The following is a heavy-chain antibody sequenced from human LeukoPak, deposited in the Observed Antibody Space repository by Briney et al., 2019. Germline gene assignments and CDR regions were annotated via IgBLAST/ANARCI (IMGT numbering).Heavy chain of an antibody. CDR2: IHYSGST. Sequence: PSETLSLTCTVSGASISSGGYYWSWIRQHPGKGLEWIGFIHYSGSTYYNPSLKSRVTISVDTSKNQFSLKLSSVTAADTAVYYCARGAGLLWFGELFYAFDIWGQGTMVTVSS. V-gene: IGHV4-31*03. CDR1: GASISSGGYY. CDR3: ARGAGLLWFGELFYAFDI. J-gene: IGHJ3*02. D-gene: IGHD3-10*01.